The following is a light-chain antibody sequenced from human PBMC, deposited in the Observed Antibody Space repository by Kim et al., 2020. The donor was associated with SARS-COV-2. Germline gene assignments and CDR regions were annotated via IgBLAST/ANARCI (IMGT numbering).Light chain of an antibody. CDR1: QLGHKF. J-gene: IGLJ2*01. V-gene: IGLV3-1*01. CDR2: EDS. Sequence: SYELTQPPSVSVSPGQTAIISCSGDQLGHKFVSWFQQKPGQSPVLVIHEDSKRPSGIPERFSGSNSGNTATLTISGTQAMDEADYYCQAWDSSTAAFGGG. CDR3: QAWDSSTAA.